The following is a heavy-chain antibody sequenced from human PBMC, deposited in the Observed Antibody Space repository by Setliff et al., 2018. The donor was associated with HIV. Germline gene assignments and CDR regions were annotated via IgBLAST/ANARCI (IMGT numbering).Heavy chain of an antibody. D-gene: IGHD2-21*02. Sequence: ASVKVSCKASGYTFTNYGINWVRQAPGQGPEWMGWISTYNGNTSNTQNLQGRVTMTTDTSTNTAYMELSSLRSEDTAVYYCACLAVTFDYWGQGTLVTVSS. CDR1: GYTFTNYG. CDR3: ACLAVTFDY. CDR2: ISTYNGNT. V-gene: IGHV1-18*01. J-gene: IGHJ4*02.